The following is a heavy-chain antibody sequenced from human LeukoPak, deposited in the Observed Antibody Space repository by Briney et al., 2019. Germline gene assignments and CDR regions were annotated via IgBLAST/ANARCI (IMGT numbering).Heavy chain of an antibody. CDR1: GYTLTELS. CDR2: FDPEDGET. D-gene: IGHD3-16*01. J-gene: IGHJ4*02. Sequence: ASVKVSCKVSGYTLTELSMHWVRQAPGKGLEWMGGFDPEDGETIYAQKFQGRVTMTEDTSTDTAYMELSSLRSEDTAVYYCVNYDYVWGSYSFDYWGQGTLVTVSS. V-gene: IGHV1-24*01. CDR3: VNYDYVWGSYSFDY.